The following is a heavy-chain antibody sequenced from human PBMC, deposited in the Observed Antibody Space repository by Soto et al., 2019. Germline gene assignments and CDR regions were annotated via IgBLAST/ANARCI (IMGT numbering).Heavy chain of an antibody. Sequence: QAQLVESGGGVVQPGRSVRLSCAASGFTFSNYGLHWVRQAPGKGLEWVAVISYDGSNRDYADSVKGRFTISRDNSNNTLYLQMNSLRPEDTAVYYWAKDSYRPYYSCYGLDVWGQGTAVTVSS. J-gene: IGHJ6*02. V-gene: IGHV3-30*18. CDR3: AKDSYRPYYSCYGLDV. CDR2: ISYDGSNR. CDR1: GFTFSNYG. D-gene: IGHD3-16*02.